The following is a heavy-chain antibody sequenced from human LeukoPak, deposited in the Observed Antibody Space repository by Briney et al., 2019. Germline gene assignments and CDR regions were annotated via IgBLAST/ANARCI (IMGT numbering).Heavy chain of an antibody. CDR2: INHSGST. CDR3: ARGKRWLQPTYFDY. J-gene: IGHJ4*02. CDR1: GGSFSGYY. V-gene: IGHV4-34*01. D-gene: IGHD5-24*01. Sequence: PSETLSLTCAVYGGSFSGYYWSWIRQPPGKGLEWIGEINHSGSTNYNPSLKSRVTISVDTSKNQFPLKLSSVTAADMAVYYCARGKRWLQPTYFDYWGQGTLVTVSS.